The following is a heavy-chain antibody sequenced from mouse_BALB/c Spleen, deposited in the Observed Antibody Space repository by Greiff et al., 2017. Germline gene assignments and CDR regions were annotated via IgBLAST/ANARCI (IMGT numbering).Heavy chain of an antibody. CDR3: ARDSGSSSPFAY. CDR2: INSNGGST. J-gene: IGHJ3*01. V-gene: IGHV5-6-3*01. CDR1: GFTFSSYG. Sequence: EVQRVESGGGLVQPGGSLKLSCAASGFTFSSYGMSWVRQTPDKRLELVATINSNGGSTYYPDSVKGRFTISRDNAKNTLYLQMSSLKSEDTAMYYCARDSGSSSPFAYWGQGTLVTVSA. D-gene: IGHD1-1*01.